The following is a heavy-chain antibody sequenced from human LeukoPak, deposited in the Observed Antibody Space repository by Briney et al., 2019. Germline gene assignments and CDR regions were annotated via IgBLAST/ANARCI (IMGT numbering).Heavy chain of an antibody. CDR3: ARGLWFGELSYRLIDY. CDR1: GGSISSSNW. CDR2: IYHSGST. Sequence: SETLSLTCAVSGGSISSSNWWSWVRQPPGKGLEWIGEIYHSGSTNYNPSLKSRVTISVDKSKNQFSLKLSSVTAADTAVYYCARGLWFGELSYRLIDYWGQGTLVTVSS. V-gene: IGHV4-4*02. J-gene: IGHJ4*02. D-gene: IGHD3-10*01.